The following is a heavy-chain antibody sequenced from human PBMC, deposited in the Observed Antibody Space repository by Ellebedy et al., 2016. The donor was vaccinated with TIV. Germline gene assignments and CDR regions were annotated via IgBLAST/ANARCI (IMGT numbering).Heavy chain of an antibody. J-gene: IGHJ4*02. CDR1: GYTFTTYD. V-gene: IGHV1-18*04. Sequence: ASVKVSCKAFGYTFTTYDIDWVRQAPGQGLEWMGWVSANTGDTNYAREFQGRVTMTTDTSTSTAYMELRSLRSDDTAVYYCARILASIIDYWGQGTLVSVTS. CDR3: ARILASIIDY. CDR2: VSANTGDT. D-gene: IGHD3-3*02.